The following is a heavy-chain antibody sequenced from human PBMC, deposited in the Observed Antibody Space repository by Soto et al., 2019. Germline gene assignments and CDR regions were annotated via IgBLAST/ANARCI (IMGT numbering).Heavy chain of an antibody. V-gene: IGHV3-21*01. CDR1: GFTFSSHS. CDR3: ASSATSDSNGYYGLFDY. CDR2: ISPSSDYI. J-gene: IGHJ4*02. Sequence: GGSLRLSCAASGFTFSSHSMNWVRQAPGEGLKWVSSISPSSDYIYYADSVKGRFTISRDNAKKSLSLQMNSLRAEDTAVYYCASSATSDSNGYYGLFDYWGQGTLVTVSS. D-gene: IGHD3-22*01.